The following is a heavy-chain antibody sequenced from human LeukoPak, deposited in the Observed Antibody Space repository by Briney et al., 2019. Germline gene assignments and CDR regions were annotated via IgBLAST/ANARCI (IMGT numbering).Heavy chain of an antibody. J-gene: IGHJ4*02. CDR3: ARIYYYDSSGSTLDY. Sequence: SGPTLVNPTQPLTLPCPFSGVSLSTSGMCVSWIRQPPGKALEWLARIDWDDDKYYSTSLKTRLTISKDTSKNQVVLTMTNMDPVDTATYYCARIYYYDSSGSTLDYWGQGTLVTVSS. D-gene: IGHD3-22*01. CDR1: GVSLSTSGMC. CDR2: IDWDDDK. V-gene: IGHV2-70*11.